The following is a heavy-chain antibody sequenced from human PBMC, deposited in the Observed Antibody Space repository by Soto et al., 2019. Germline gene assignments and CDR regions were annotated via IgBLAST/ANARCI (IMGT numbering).Heavy chain of an antibody. CDR1: GGSISSGDYY. J-gene: IGHJ6*02. CDR3: ASAGRVRFYYGMDV. CDR2: IYYSGST. Sequence: PSETLSLTCTVSGGSISSGDYYWSWIRQPPGKGLEWIGYIYYSGSTYYNPSLKSRVTISVDTSKNQFSLKLSSVTAADTAVYYCASAGRVRFYYGMDVWGQGTTVTVSS. D-gene: IGHD4-17*01. V-gene: IGHV4-30-4*01.